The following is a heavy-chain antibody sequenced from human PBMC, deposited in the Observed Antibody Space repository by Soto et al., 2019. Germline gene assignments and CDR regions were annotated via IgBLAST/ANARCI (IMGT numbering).Heavy chain of an antibody. J-gene: IGHJ4*02. Sequence: SGPTLVKPTQTLTLTCTFSGFSLSTSGVGVGWIRQPPGKALEWLALIYWNDDKRYSPSLKSRLTITKDTSQNQVVLTMTNIEPVDTATYYCAHSDRDFLAYCGGDCLIGDPYYFDYWGQGTLVTVSS. CDR2: IYWNDDK. D-gene: IGHD2-21*02. CDR1: GFSLSTSGVG. V-gene: IGHV2-5*01. CDR3: AHSDRDFLAYCGGDCLIGDPYYFDY.